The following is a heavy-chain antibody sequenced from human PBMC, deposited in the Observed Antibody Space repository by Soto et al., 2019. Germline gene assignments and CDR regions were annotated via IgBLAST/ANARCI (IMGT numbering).Heavy chain of an antibody. D-gene: IGHD6-19*01. CDR1: GYTFTSYA. J-gene: IGHJ6*02. Sequence: ASVKVSCKASGYTFTSYAMHWVRQAPGQRLEWMGWINAGNGNTKYSQKFQGRVTITRDTSASTAYMELSSLRSEDTAVYYCARENIAVAGYYYYYYGMDVWGQGTTVTVSS. CDR3: ARENIAVAGYYYYYYGMDV. CDR2: INAGNGNT. V-gene: IGHV1-3*01.